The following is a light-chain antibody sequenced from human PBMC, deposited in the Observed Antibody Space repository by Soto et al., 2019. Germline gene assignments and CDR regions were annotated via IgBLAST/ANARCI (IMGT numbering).Light chain of an antibody. CDR1: TSNIGTYT. CDR3: VAWDDSLNAWV. Sequence: QSVLTQPPSASGTPGQGVTISCSGSTSNIGTYTVNWYQQLPGTAPKLLIYSNNQRPSGVPDRFSGSKSGTSASLAISGLQSEDEADYYCVAWDDSLNAWVFGGGTKLTVL. CDR2: SNN. V-gene: IGLV1-44*01. J-gene: IGLJ3*02.